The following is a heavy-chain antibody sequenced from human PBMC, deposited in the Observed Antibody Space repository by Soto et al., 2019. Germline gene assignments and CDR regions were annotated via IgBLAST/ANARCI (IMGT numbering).Heavy chain of an antibody. J-gene: IGHJ4*02. D-gene: IGHD2-15*01. V-gene: IGHV3-30-3*01. CDR2: ISYDGSNK. CDR3: ARESLVVVVAASHFDY. CDR1: GFTFSSYA. Sequence: SLRLSCAASGFTFSSYAMHWVRQAPGKGLEWVSVISYDGSNKYYADSVKGRFTISRDNSKNTLYLQMNSLRAEDTAVYYCARESLVVVVAASHFDYWGQGTLVTVSS.